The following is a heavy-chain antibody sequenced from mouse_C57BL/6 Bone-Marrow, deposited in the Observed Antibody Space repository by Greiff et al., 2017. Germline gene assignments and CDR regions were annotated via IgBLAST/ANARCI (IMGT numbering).Heavy chain of an antibody. Sequence: VQLKESGAELVRPGASVKLSCTASGFNIKDDYMHWVKQRPEQGLEWIGWIDPENGDTEYASKFQGKATRTADTSSNTAYLQLSSLTSEDTAVYYCTSYDYDYAMDYWGQGTSVTVSS. D-gene: IGHD2-4*01. V-gene: IGHV14-4*01. CDR1: GFNIKDDY. CDR2: IDPENGDT. J-gene: IGHJ4*01. CDR3: TSYDYDYAMDY.